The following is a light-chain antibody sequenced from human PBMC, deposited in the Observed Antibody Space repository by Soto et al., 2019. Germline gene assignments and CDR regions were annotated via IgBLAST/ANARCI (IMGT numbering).Light chain of an antibody. CDR1: QSVINSY. V-gene: IGKV3-20*01. CDR3: LQYGTAPYT. CDR2: GAS. J-gene: IGKJ2*01. Sequence: EIVLTQSPGTLSLSPGERATLSCRASQSVINSYLAWYQQIPGQPPRLLIYGASTRATGVPDRFSGSGSGTDFTLTISRLEPEDFAVYYCLQYGTAPYTFGQGTKVDI.